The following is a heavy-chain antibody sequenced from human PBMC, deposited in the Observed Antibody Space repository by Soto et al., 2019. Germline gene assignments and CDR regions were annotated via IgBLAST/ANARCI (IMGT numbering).Heavy chain of an antibody. Sequence: GSLRLSCAASGFTFSSYGMHWVRQAPGKGLEWVAVIWYDGSNKYFADSVKGRFTISRDNSNNTLYLQINSLRAEDTALYYCARDRTPMVRGTFWFDPWGQGTLVTVSS. V-gene: IGHV3-33*01. CDR2: IWYDGSNK. CDR3: ARDRTPMVRGTFWFDP. J-gene: IGHJ5*02. CDR1: GFTFSSYG. D-gene: IGHD3-10*01.